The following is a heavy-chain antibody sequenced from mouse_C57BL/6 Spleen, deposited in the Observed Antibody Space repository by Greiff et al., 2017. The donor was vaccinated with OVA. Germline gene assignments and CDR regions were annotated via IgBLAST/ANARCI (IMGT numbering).Heavy chain of an antibody. V-gene: IGHV1-66*01. J-gene: IGHJ3*01. D-gene: IGHD2-1*01. CDR3: ARRDYYGNYEAWFAY. CDR1: GYSFTSYY. CDR2: IYPGSGNT. Sequence: VQLQQSGPELVKPGASVKISCKASGYSFTSYYIHWVKQRPGQGLEWIGWIYPGSGNTKYNEKFKGKATLTADTSSSTAYMQLSSLTSEDSAVYYCARRDYYGNYEAWFAYWGQGTLVTVSA.